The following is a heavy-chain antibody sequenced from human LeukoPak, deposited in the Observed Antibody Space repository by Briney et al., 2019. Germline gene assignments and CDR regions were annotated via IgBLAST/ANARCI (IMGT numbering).Heavy chain of an antibody. CDR3: ARHDKGGSSWSDY. CDR1: GYSFTNYW. J-gene: IGHJ4*02. Sequence: GESLKISCKGSGYSFTNYWINWVRQMPGKGLEWMGRIDPSDSSTNYSPSFQGHVTISADKSISTAYLQWSSLKASDTAMYYCARHDKGGSSWSDYWGQGTLVTVSS. CDR2: IDPSDSST. D-gene: IGHD6-13*01. V-gene: IGHV5-10-1*01.